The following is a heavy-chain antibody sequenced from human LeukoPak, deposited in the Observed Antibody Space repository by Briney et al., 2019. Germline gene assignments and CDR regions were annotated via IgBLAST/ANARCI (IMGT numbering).Heavy chain of an antibody. CDR3: ARVLDYGGNWDDY. V-gene: IGHV3-7*01. D-gene: IGHD4-23*01. CDR2: IKQDGSEK. CDR1: EFTFSSYW. Sequence: GGSLRLSCAASEFTFSSYWMSWVRQAPGKGLEWVANIKQDGSEKYYVDSVKGRFTISRDNAKNSLYLQMNSLRAEDTAVYYCARVLDYGGNWDDYWGQGTLVTVSS. J-gene: IGHJ4*02.